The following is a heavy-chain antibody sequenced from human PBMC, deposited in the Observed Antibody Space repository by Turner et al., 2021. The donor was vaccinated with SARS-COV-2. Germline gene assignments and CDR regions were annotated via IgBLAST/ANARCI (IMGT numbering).Heavy chain of an antibody. D-gene: IGHD1-7*01. CDR2: ILPILGIA. Sequence: VQLVQSGAEVKKPGSSVQVSCKASGGTFSSYAISWVRQAPGQGLEWMGGILPILGIANYAQKFQGRVTITADKSTSTAYMELSSLRSEDTAVYYCARDYNWNYGWFDPWGQGTLVTVSS. CDR3: ARDYNWNYGWFDP. J-gene: IGHJ5*02. V-gene: IGHV1-69*10. CDR1: GGTFSSYA.